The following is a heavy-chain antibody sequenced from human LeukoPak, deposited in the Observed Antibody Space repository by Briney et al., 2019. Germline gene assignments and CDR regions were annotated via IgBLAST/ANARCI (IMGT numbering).Heavy chain of an antibody. J-gene: IGHJ5*02. V-gene: IGHV3-23*01. CDR3: ARGRYDFWSGYPNNWFDP. CDR2: ISGSGSST. CDR1: GFTFSNAW. Sequence: GGSLRLSCAASGFTFSNAWMTWVRQAPGKGLEWVSGISGSGSSTYYADSVKGRFTMSRDNSKNTLYLQMNSLTADDTAVYYCARGRYDFWSGYPNNWFDPWGQGTLVTVSS. D-gene: IGHD3-3*01.